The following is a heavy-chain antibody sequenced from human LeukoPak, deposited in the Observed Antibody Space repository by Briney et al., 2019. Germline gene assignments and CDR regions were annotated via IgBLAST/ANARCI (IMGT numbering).Heavy chain of an antibody. J-gene: IGHJ4*02. CDR3: ARGGYDYVWGSYRYHLDY. CDR1: GFTFSSYW. Sequence: PGGSLRLSCAASGFTFSSYWMHWVRQAPGKGLVWVSRINSDGSSTSYADSVKGRFTIPRDNAKNTLYLQMNSLRAEDTAVYYCARGGYDYVWGSYRYHLDYWGQGTLVTVSS. CDR2: INSDGSST. V-gene: IGHV3-74*01. D-gene: IGHD3-16*02.